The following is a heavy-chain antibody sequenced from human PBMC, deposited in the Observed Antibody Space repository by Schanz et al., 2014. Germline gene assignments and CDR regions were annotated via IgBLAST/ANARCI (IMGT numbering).Heavy chain of an antibody. J-gene: IGHJ3*02. D-gene: IGHD5-12*01. CDR1: GDTFRSYT. Sequence: QVQLVQSGAEVKKPGSSVKVSCKASGDTFRSYTINWVRHAPGQGLEWMGRINPNSGGTNYAQKFQGRVTMTRDKDISTAYMEMSRLISDDTAVYYCAREMLDIVATMDDDAFDIWGQGTMVTVSS. CDR3: AREMLDIVATMDDDAFDI. CDR2: INPNSGGT. V-gene: IGHV1-2*06.